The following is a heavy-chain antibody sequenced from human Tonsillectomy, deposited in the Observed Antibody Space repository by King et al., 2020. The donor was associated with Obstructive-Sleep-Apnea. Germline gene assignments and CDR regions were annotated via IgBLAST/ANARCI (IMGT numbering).Heavy chain of an antibody. CDR1: GYTFTGYY. CDR3: ASRPDTAMLYFFDY. V-gene: IGHV1-2*02. CDR2: INAKSGGT. D-gene: IGHD5-18*01. J-gene: IGHJ4*02. Sequence: QLVQFGAEVKKPGASVKVSCKASGYTFTGYYMHWVRQAPGQGLEWMGWINAKSGGTNYAQKFQGRVTMTRDTSISTAYMELSRLRFDDTAIYYCASRPDTAMLYFFDYWGQGTLVTVSS.